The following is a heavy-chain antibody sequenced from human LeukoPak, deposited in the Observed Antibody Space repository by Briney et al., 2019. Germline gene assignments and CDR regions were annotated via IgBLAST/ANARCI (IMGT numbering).Heavy chain of an antibody. CDR2: IYHSGST. CDR1: GGSISSGGYP. J-gene: IGHJ5*02. V-gene: IGHV4-30-2*01. CDR3: ARGAAMVPGWFDP. Sequence: SQTLSLTCAVSGGSISSGGYPWSWIRQPPGKGLEWIGYIYHSGSTYYNPSLKSRVTISVDRSKNQFSLKLSSVTAADTAVYYCARGAAMVPGWFDPWGQGTLVTVSS. D-gene: IGHD5-18*01.